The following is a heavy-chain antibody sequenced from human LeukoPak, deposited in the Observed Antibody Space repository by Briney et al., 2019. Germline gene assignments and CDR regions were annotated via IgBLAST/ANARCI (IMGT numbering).Heavy chain of an antibody. CDR3: ARPIERTVYY. Sequence: GASEKVSCKASRDTFTNYYIHGVLHAPGQGLEWIAIINPSGGRTSYAQTFQGRVTMTRDTSLSTAYMELSSLRSDDTAVYSCARPIERTVYYWGQGTLVTVSS. D-gene: IGHD5/OR15-5a*01. CDR2: INPSGGRT. CDR1: RDTFTNYY. V-gene: IGHV1-46*01. J-gene: IGHJ4*02.